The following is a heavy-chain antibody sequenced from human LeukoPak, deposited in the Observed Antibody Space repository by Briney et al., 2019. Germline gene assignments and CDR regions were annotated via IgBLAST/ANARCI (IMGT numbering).Heavy chain of an antibody. CDR2: IYHSGST. CDR3: ARDGGPLTGYPPAY. D-gene: IGHD3-9*01. V-gene: IGHV4-30-2*01. J-gene: IGHJ4*02. Sequence: SETLSLTCTVSGGSISSGGYYWSWIRQPPGKGLEWIGYIYHSGSTYYNPSLKSRVTISVDRSKNQFSLKLSSVTAADTAVYYCARDGGPLTGYPPAYWGQGTLVTVSS. CDR1: GGSISSGGYY.